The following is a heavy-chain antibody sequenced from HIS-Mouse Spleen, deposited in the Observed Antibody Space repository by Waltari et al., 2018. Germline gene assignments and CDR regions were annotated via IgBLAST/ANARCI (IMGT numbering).Heavy chain of an antibody. CDR2: ISYDGSNK. D-gene: IGHD3-10*01. Sequence: QVQLVESGGGVVQPGRSLRLSCAASGFTFSSYAMHWVRQAQGKGVGWVAVISYDGSNKYYADSVKGRFTISRDNSKNTLYLQMNSLRAEDTAVYYCARVTGGGYWGQGTLVTVSS. CDR1: GFTFSSYA. J-gene: IGHJ4*02. CDR3: ARVTGGGY. V-gene: IGHV3-30-3*01.